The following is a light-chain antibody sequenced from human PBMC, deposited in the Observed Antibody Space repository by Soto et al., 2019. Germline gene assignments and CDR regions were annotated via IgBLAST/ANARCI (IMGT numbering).Light chain of an antibody. Sequence: QSVLTQPPSASGTPGQTVAISCSGSNSNIGSNTVNWYQLFPGTAPKLLIYANNQRPSGVPDRFSGSKSGTSASLAISGLRSEDEGYYYCTAWDDNLSAVVFGGGTKLTVL. J-gene: IGLJ2*01. CDR2: ANN. CDR1: NSNIGSNT. V-gene: IGLV1-44*01. CDR3: TAWDDNLSAVV.